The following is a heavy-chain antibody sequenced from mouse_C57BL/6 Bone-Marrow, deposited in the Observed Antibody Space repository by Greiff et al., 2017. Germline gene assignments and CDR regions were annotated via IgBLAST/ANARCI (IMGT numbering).Heavy chain of an antibody. Sequence: EVQLQQSGGGLVQPGGSLKLSCAASGIDFSRYWMSWVRRAPGKGLEWIREINPDSSTINYAPSLKDKFIISRDNAKNTLYLQMSKVRSENTALYYCARPSGLYYYAMDYWGQGTSVTVSS. D-gene: IGHD3-2*02. CDR3: ARPSGLYYYAMDY. J-gene: IGHJ4*01. CDR1: GIDFSRYW. CDR2: INPDSSTI. V-gene: IGHV4-1*01.